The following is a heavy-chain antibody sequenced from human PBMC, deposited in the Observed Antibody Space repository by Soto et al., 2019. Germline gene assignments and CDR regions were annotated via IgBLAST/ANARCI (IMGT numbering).Heavy chain of an antibody. CDR1: GYTFINFG. CDR3: ARGRHRNPDY. D-gene: IGHD4-4*01. Sequence: ASVKISCKTSGYTFINFGITWVRKAPGQGLEWVGKIRGYNGDTNYAPKLQGRVTMTTDTSKSTAYLELRTLRSDDTAVYYCARGRHRNPDYWGEGTPVTVSP. J-gene: IGHJ4*02. V-gene: IGHV1-18*04. CDR2: IRGYNGDT.